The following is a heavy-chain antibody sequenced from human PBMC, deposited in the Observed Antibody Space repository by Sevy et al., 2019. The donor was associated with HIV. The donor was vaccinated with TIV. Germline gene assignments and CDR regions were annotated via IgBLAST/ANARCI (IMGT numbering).Heavy chain of an antibody. CDR1: GFTFSSYS. CDR2: ISSRSSTI. V-gene: IGHV3-48*02. CDR3: AREEHDYGDYVWAFDL. Sequence: GGSLRLSCAASGFTFSSYSMNWVRQAPGKGLEWVSYISSRSSTIYYADSVKGRFTISRDNAKNSLYLQMNSLRDEDTAVYYCAREEHDYGDYVWAFDLWGQGTMVTVSS. J-gene: IGHJ3*01. D-gene: IGHD4-17*01.